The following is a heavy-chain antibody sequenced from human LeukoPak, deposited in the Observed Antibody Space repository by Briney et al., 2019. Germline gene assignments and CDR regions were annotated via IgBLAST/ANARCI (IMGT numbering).Heavy chain of an antibody. CDR3: ARGPSGYHNT. CDR1: GFTFSSYG. J-gene: IGHJ4*02. V-gene: IGHV3-23*01. CDR2: ISGSGGST. D-gene: IGHD5-12*01. Sequence: GGSLRLSCAAAGFTFSSYGMSWVRQAPGKGLEWVSAISGSGGSTYYADSVKGRFTISRDNSKNTLYLQMNSLRAEDTAVYYCARGPSGYHNTGGQGTLVTVPS.